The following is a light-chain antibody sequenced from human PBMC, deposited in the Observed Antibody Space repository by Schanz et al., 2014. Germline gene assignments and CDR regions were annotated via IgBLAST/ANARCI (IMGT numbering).Light chain of an antibody. CDR1: SSNIGSNY. CDR3: AAWDGTLRGHVV. Sequence: QSVLTQPPSASGTPGQRVTISCSGSSSNIGSNYVYWYQHLPGTAPKLLIYNNYQRPSGVPDRFSGSKSGTSVSLAISGLRSEDEADYYRAAWDGTLRGHVVFGGGTKLTVL. CDR2: NNY. J-gene: IGLJ2*01. V-gene: IGLV1-47*02.